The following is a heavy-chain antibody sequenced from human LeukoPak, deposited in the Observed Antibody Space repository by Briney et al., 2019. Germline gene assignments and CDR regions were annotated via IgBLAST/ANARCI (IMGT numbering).Heavy chain of an antibody. D-gene: IGHD3-9*01. J-gene: IGHJ6*02. V-gene: IGHV1-69*13. Sequence: ASVKVSCKASGGTFISYAISWVRQAPGQGLEWMGGIIPIFGTANYAQKFQGRVTITADESTSTAYMELSSLRSEDTAVYYCARAILTGFYYYGMDVWGQGTTVTVSS. CDR2: IIPIFGTA. CDR1: GGTFISYA. CDR3: ARAILTGFYYYGMDV.